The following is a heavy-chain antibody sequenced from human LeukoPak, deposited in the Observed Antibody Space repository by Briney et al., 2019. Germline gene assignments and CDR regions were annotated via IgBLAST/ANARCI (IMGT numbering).Heavy chain of an antibody. Sequence: GGSLRLSCAASGFTFSSYAMSWARQAPGKGLEWVSAISGSGGSTYYADSVKGRFTISRDNSKNTLYLQMNSLGAEDTAVYYCAKNQLVTVYFDYWGQGTLVTVSS. D-gene: IGHD6-13*01. V-gene: IGHV3-23*01. CDR1: GFTFSSYA. J-gene: IGHJ4*02. CDR3: AKNQLVTVYFDY. CDR2: ISGSGGST.